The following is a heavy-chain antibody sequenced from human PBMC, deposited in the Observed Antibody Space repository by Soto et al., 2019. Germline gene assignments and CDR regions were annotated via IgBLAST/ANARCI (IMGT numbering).Heavy chain of an antibody. D-gene: IGHD6-19*01. J-gene: IGHJ6*02. V-gene: IGHV3-23*01. CDR2: ISGSGDSA. Sequence: GGSLRLSCVASGFTFNSFAMSWVRQAPGKGLKWVSAISGSGDSAYYADSVKGRFTISRDNSKNTLYLQMNSLRAEDTAVYYCASLTLDSSGWPLGMDVWGQGTTVTV. CDR3: ASLTLDSSGWPLGMDV. CDR1: GFTFNSFA.